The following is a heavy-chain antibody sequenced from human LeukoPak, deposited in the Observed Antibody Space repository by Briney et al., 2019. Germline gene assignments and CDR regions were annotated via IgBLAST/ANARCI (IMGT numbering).Heavy chain of an antibody. CDR1: GYTFTGYY. CDR2: INPNSGGT. J-gene: IGHJ3*02. Sequence: ASVKVSCKASGYTFTGYYMHWVRQAPGQGLEWMGWINPNSGGTNYAQMFQGRVTMTRDTSISTAYMELSRLRSDDTAVYYCARDLGGFGYGGNDAFDIWGQGTMVTVSS. D-gene: IGHD4-23*01. CDR3: ARDLGGFGYGGNDAFDI. V-gene: IGHV1-2*02.